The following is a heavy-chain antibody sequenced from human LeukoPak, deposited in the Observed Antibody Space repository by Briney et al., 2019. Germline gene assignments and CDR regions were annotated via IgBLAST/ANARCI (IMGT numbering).Heavy chain of an antibody. D-gene: IGHD3-22*01. V-gene: IGHV4-59*01. CDR2: IYYSWST. Sequence: SETLSLTCTVSGGSISSYYWSWIRQPPGKGLEWIGYIYYSWSTNYNPSLKSRVTISVDTSKNQSSLKLSSVTAADTAVYYCARAGLYYYDSSMRYWGQGTLVTVSS. CDR1: GGSISSYY. J-gene: IGHJ4*02. CDR3: ARAGLYYYDSSMRY.